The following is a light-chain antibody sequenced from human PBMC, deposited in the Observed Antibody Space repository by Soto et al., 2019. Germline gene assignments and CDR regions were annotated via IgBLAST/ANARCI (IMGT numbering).Light chain of an antibody. Sequence: ETEMTHSPATLCVSVGERATISSWASQSISSNLAWYQQKLGQAPSLLIYAASSRDSGVPYRFSGSGSGTDFTLTISRLEPEDFAVYYCQQYGSSPWTFGQGTKV. CDR3: QQYGSSPWT. J-gene: IGKJ1*01. CDR1: QSISSN. CDR2: AAS. V-gene: IGKV3-20*01.